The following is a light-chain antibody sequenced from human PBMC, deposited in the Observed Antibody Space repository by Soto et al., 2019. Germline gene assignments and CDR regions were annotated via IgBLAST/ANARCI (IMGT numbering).Light chain of an antibody. Sequence: SVLAQPAPGSGAPGPSVTISCTGTSRDVGGYNYVSWYQQHPGKAPKLMIYDVSNRPSGVSNRFSGSKSGNTASLTISGLQAEDEADYYCSSYTSSSTGVFGTGTKVTVL. J-gene: IGLJ1*01. CDR2: DVS. V-gene: IGLV2-14*01. CDR3: SSYTSSSTGV. CDR1: SRDVGGYNY.